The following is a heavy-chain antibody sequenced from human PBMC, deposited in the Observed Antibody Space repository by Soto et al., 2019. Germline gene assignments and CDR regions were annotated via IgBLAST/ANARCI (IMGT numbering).Heavy chain of an antibody. CDR2: IIPIFGTA. CDR1: GGTFSSYA. V-gene: IGHV1-69*13. D-gene: IGHD6-13*01. J-gene: IGHJ6*04. CDR3: ARDWSYAAAAVFPRSSSIGMDV. Sequence: SVKVSCKASGGTFSSYAISWVRQAPGQGLEWMGGIIPIFGTANYAQKFQGRVTITADESTSTAYMELSSLRSEDTAVYYCARDWSYAAAAVFPRSSSIGMDVRGTAPTVPVAS.